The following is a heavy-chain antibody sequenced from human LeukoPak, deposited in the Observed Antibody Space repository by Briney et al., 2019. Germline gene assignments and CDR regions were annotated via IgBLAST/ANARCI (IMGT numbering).Heavy chain of an antibody. CDR3: ASAYYDFWSGSFSGPSSAYYYGMDV. J-gene: IGHJ6*02. D-gene: IGHD3-3*01. V-gene: IGHV1-2*02. CDR1: GYTFTGYY. CDR2: INPNSGGT. Sequence: ASVKVSCKASGYTFTGYYMHWVRQAPGQGLEWMGWINPNSGGTNYAQKFQGRVTMTRDTSISIAYMELSRLRSDDTAVYYCASAYYDFWSGSFSGPSSAYYYGMDVWGQGTTVTVSS.